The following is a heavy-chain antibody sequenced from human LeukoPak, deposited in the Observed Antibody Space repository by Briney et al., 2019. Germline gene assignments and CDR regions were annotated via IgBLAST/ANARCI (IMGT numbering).Heavy chain of an antibody. Sequence: GGSLRLSCAASGFTFSSYSMNWVRQTPGKGLEWVSSINGGSEYIYYTDSVRGRFTISRDNAKNSLYLQMNSLRADDTAVYYCARVGYCSGGDCYYYYYGMDVWGQGTTVTVSS. J-gene: IGHJ6*02. V-gene: IGHV3-21*01. CDR3: ARVGYCSGGDCYYYYYGMDV. CDR2: INGGSEYI. D-gene: IGHD2-15*01. CDR1: GFTFSSYS.